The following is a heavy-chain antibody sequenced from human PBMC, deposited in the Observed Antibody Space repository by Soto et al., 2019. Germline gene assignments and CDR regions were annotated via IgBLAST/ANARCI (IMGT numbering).Heavy chain of an antibody. CDR3: TSIAAAGTPHLYYGMDV. J-gene: IGHJ6*02. Sequence: GGSLRLSCAASGFTFSNAWMSWVRQAPGKGLEWVGRIKSKTDGGTTDYAAPVKGRFTISRDDSKNTLYLQMNSLKTEDTAVYYCTSIAAAGTPHLYYGMDVWGQGTTGTVSS. CDR2: IKSKTDGGTT. D-gene: IGHD6-13*01. V-gene: IGHV3-15*01. CDR1: GFTFSNAW.